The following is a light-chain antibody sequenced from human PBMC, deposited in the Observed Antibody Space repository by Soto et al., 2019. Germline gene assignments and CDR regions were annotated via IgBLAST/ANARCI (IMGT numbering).Light chain of an antibody. CDR3: QQRSDWPEVT. CDR1: QSVSSSY. CDR2: DAS. V-gene: IGKV3-11*01. J-gene: IGKJ5*01. Sequence: EIVLTQSPGTLSLSPGERATLSCRASQSVSSSYLAWYQQKPGQAPRLLIYDASNRATGIPARFSGSGSGTDFTLTISSLEPDDFAVYYCQQRSDWPEVTFGQGTRLEIK.